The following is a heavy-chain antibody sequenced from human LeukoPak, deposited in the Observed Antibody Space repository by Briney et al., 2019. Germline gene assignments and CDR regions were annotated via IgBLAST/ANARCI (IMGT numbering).Heavy chain of an antibody. D-gene: IGHD1-26*01. Sequence: GGSLRLSCAASGFTFSSYAMSWVRQAPGKGLEWVSAISGSGGSTYYADSVKGRFTISRDNSKNTLCLQMNSLRAEDTAVYYCAKSGWELLGVYYYYYYMDVWGKGTTVTVSS. CDR3: AKSGWELLGVYYYYYYMDV. CDR2: ISGSGGST. CDR1: GFTFSSYA. V-gene: IGHV3-23*01. J-gene: IGHJ6*03.